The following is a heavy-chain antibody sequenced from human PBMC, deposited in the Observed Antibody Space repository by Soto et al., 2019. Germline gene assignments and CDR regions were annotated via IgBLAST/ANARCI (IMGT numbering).Heavy chain of an antibody. CDR1: GFTFSSYG. V-gene: IGHV3-30*03. CDR2: ISYDGSNK. CDR3: ASGYDSGHYFDY. Sequence: GGSLRLSCAASGFTFSSYGMHWVRQAPGKGLEWVAVISYDGSNKYYADSVKGRFTISRDSSKNTLYLQMNSLRAEDTAVYYCASGYDSGHYFDYWGQGTLVTVSS. D-gene: IGHD5-12*01. J-gene: IGHJ4*02.